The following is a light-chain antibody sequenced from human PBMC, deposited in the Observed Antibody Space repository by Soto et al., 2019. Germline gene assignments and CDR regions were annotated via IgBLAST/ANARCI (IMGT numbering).Light chain of an antibody. J-gene: IGLJ1*01. Sequence: QSVLTQPPSVSRSPGQSVTISCTGTSGDIGSYNRVSWFQQPPGTAPQLMIYEVTNRPSGVPDRFSGSKSGNTASLTISGIQTEDEPSNSTTFVFGNGTKVTVL. V-gene: IGLV2-18*01. CDR3: TFV. CDR2: EVT. CDR1: SGDIGSYNR.